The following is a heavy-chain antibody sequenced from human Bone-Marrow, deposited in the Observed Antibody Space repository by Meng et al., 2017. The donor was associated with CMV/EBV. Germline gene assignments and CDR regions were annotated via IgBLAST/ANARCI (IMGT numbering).Heavy chain of an antibody. V-gene: IGHV1-18*01. CDR2: ISGYNAYT. CDR1: GYMFNTYI. Sequence: ASVKVSCKASGYMFNTYIISWVRQVPGQGLEWMGWISGYNAYTKHAQKFQGRVTMTTDTSTSTAYMELRSLRSDDTAVYYCARGVAAHPFDYWGQGTLVTVSS. CDR3: ARGVAAHPFDY. D-gene: IGHD6-6*01. J-gene: IGHJ4*02.